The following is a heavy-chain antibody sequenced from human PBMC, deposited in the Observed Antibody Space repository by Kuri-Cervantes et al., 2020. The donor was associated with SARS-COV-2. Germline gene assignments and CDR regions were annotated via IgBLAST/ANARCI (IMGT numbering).Heavy chain of an antibody. D-gene: IGHD5-12*01. CDR2: IYYSGST. V-gene: IGHV4-59*01. CDR3: AGDHKGGYGDYFDY. CDR1: GGSISSYY. Sequence: GSLRLSCTVSGGSISSYYWSWIRQHPGKGLEWIGDIYYSGSTNYNPTLKSRVTISVDTSKNQFSLKLSSVAAADTAVYYCAGDHKGGYGDYFDYWGQGTLVTVSS. J-gene: IGHJ4*02.